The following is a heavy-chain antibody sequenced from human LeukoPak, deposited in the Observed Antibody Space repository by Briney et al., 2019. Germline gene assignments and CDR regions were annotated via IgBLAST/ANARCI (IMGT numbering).Heavy chain of an antibody. CDR2: ISAYNGNT. CDR1: GYTFTSYG. J-gene: IGHJ4*02. V-gene: IGHV1-18*01. D-gene: IGHD3-10*01. CDR3: ARDGYRYGSGSYYDY. Sequence: ASVKVSCKASGYTFTSYGISWVRQAPGQGLEWMGWISAYNGNTNYAQKLRGRVTMTTDTSTSTAYMELRSLRSDDTAVYYCARDGYRYGSGSYYDYWGQGTLVTVSS.